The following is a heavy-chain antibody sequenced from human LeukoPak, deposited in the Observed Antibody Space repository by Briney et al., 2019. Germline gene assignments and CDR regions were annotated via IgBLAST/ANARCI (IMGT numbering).Heavy chain of an antibody. D-gene: IGHD6-13*01. CDR3: ARGGVRFIAAAVSNWFDP. CDR1: GYTFTGYY. Sequence: ASVKVSCKASGYTFTGYYMHWVRQAPGQGLEWMGWINPNSGGTNYAQKFQGRVTMTRDTSISTAYMELSRLRSDDTAVYYCARGGVRFIAAAVSNWFDPWGQGTLVTVSS. CDR2: INPNSGGT. J-gene: IGHJ5*02. V-gene: IGHV1-2*02.